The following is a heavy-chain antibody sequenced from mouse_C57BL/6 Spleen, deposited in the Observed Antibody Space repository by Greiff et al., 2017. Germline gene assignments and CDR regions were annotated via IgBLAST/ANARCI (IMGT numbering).Heavy chain of an antibody. D-gene: IGHD2-4*01. CDR2: IYPSDSET. J-gene: IGHJ2*01. CDR1: GYTFTSYW. CDR3: ARWDYDEAYFDY. Sequence: VQLQQPGAELVRPGSLVKLSCKASGYTFTSYWMDWVKQRPGQGLEWIGNIYPSDSETHYNQKFKDKATLTVDKSSSTAYMQLSSLTSEDSAVYYCARWDYDEAYFDYWGQGTTLTVSS. V-gene: IGHV1-61*01.